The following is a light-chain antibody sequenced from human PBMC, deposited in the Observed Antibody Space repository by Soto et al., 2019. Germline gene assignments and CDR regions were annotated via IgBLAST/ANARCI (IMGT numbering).Light chain of an antibody. CDR1: SGSIASNY. CDR3: QSYDSSNHVV. CDR2: EDN. J-gene: IGLJ2*01. V-gene: IGLV6-57*02. Sequence: NFMLTQPHSVSESPGKTVTISCTGSSGSIASNYVQWYQQRPGSAPTTVIYEDNQRPSGVPDRFSGSIDSSSNSASLTISGLKTEDEADYYCQSYDSSNHVVFRGGTKLTVL.